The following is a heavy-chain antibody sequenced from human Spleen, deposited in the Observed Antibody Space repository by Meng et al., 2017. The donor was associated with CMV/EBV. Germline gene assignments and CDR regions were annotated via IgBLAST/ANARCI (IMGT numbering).Heavy chain of an antibody. CDR3: AKGKWAARFGGGYYGMDV. Sequence: GESLKISCAASGFTFSSYAMSWVRQAPGKGLEWVSVIYSGGSSTYYADPVKGRFTISRDNSKNTLYLQMNSLRAEDTAVYYCAKGKWAARFGGGYYGMDVWGQGTTVTVSS. D-gene: IGHD6-6*01. CDR2: IYSGGSST. J-gene: IGHJ6*02. V-gene: IGHV3-23*03. CDR1: GFTFSSYA.